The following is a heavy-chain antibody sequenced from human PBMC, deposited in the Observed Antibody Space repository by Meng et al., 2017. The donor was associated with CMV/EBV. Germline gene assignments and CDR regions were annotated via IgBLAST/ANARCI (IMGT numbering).Heavy chain of an antibody. J-gene: IGHJ4*02. D-gene: IGHD3-3*01. CDR1: GFTFSNAW. CDR3: TTDPTFTYYDFWGGYFTDY. V-gene: IGHV3-15*01. Sequence: GGSLRLSCAASGFTFSNAWMSWVRQAPGKGLEWVGRIKSKTDGGTTDYAAPVKGRFTISRDDSKNTLYMQMNSLKTEDTSVYYCTTDPTFTYYDFWGGYFTDYWGQGTLVTVSS. CDR2: IKSKTDGGTT.